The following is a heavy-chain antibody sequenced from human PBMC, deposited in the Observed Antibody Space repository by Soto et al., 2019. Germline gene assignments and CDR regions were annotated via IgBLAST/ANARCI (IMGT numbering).Heavy chain of an antibody. Sequence: SVKVSCKASGGTFSSYAISWVRQAPGQGLEWMGGIIPIFGTANYAQKFQGRVTITADESTSTAYMELSSLRSEDTAVYYCARGGGTAMGPLGCYYGMDVWGQGTTVTVSS. CDR3: ARGGGTAMGPLGCYYGMDV. D-gene: IGHD5-18*01. V-gene: IGHV1-69*13. CDR2: IIPIFGTA. J-gene: IGHJ6*02. CDR1: GGTFSSYA.